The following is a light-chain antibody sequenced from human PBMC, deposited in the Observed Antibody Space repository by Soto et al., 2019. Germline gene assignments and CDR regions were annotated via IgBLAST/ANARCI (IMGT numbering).Light chain of an antibody. Sequence: DIVMTQSPLSLPVTPGEPASISCRSSQSLLHSNGYNYLDWYLQKPGQSPQLLLYLGSNRASRVPPRCRGSGSGTDYTLQNSRVEAEDVVVYYCSHALQPPITFGGGTKVQIK. CDR2: LGS. CDR1: QSLLHSNGYNY. V-gene: IGKV2-28*01. CDR3: SHALQPPIT. J-gene: IGKJ4*01.